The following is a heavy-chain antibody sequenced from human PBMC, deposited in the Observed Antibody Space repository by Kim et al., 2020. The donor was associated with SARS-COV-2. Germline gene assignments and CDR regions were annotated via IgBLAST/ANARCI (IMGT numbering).Heavy chain of an antibody. D-gene: IGHD5-18*01. V-gene: IGHV3-7*01. CDR1: GFTFRNYW. CDR3: AREFPGGSVYGYYFDC. Sequence: GGSLRLSCAASGFTFRNYWMTWVRQVPGKGLEWVANIKQDGTEKYFVDSVKGRFTISRDNAKNSLYLQMNSLRGEDTAVYYCAREFPGGSVYGYYFDCWGQGTLVTVSS. CDR2: IKQDGTEK. J-gene: IGHJ4*02.